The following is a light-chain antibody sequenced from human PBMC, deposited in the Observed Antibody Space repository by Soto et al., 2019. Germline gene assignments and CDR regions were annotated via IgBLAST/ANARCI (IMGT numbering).Light chain of an antibody. CDR1: QSVSNN. Sequence: EIVMTQSPATLSVSPGERATLSCRASQSVSNNLAWYQQKPGQGPRLLIYGASSRATGIPDRFSGSGSGTDFTLTISRLEPEDFAVYYCQQYNNWLGTFGQGTKVDIK. V-gene: IGKV3D-15*01. J-gene: IGKJ1*01. CDR2: GAS. CDR3: QQYNNWLGT.